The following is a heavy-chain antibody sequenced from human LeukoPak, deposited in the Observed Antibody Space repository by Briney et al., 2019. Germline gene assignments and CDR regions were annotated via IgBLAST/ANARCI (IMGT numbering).Heavy chain of an antibody. CDR3: ARGPGLEQVDY. CDR1: GGSISSSSYY. J-gene: IGHJ4*02. V-gene: IGHV4-39*01. Sequence: PSETLSLTCTVSGGSISSSSYYWGWLRQPPGKGLEWIGSIYYSGSTYYNPSLKSRVTISVDTSKNQFSLKLSSVTAADTAVYYCARGPGLEQVDYWGQGTLVTVSS. CDR2: IYYSGST.